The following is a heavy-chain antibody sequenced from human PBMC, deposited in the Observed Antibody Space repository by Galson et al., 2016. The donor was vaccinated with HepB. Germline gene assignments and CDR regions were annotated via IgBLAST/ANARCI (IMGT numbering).Heavy chain of an antibody. CDR1: GFVFSRYA. V-gene: IGHV3-33*08. CDR2: IWYDGSNK. D-gene: IGHD6-13*01. Sequence: SLRLSCAASGFVFSRYAMTWVRQAPGKGLEWVAVIWYDGSNKYYADSVKGRLTISRDNSKNTLYLQMSSLRAEDTAVYFCARGSSRSTWQQLAYFDQWGQGTLVTVSS. CDR3: ARGSSRSTWQQLAYFDQ. J-gene: IGHJ4*02.